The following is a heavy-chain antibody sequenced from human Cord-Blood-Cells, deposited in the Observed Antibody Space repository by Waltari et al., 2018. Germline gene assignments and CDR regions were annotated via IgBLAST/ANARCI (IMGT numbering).Heavy chain of an antibody. J-gene: IGHJ5*02. Sequence: QVQLQQSGPGLVKPSQTLSLTCAISGDSVSSNSAAWNWIRQSPSRGLEWLGRTCYRSKWYDDYAVSVKSRITSNPDTSKNRFSLQLNSVTPEDTAVYYCARDLPEHSSSSSRFDPWGQGTLVTVSS. V-gene: IGHV6-1*01. CDR1: GDSVSSNSAA. D-gene: IGHD6-6*01. CDR2: TCYRSKWYD. CDR3: ARDLPEHSSSSSRFDP.